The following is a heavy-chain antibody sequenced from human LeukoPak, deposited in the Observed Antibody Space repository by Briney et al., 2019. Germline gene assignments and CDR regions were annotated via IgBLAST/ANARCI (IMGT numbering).Heavy chain of an antibody. V-gene: IGHV3-7*01. D-gene: IGHD2-21*02. Sequence: GGSLRLSCVVSGFTFNRCWTNWVRQAPGKGLEWVAHINPDGRDTYYVDSVKGRFTISRDNAQNSMYLQMNSLRVEDTAVYYCTSWGDTTAEYFQRWGQGTLVTVSS. CDR3: TSWGDTTAEYFQR. CDR2: INPDGRDT. J-gene: IGHJ1*01. CDR1: GFTFNRCW.